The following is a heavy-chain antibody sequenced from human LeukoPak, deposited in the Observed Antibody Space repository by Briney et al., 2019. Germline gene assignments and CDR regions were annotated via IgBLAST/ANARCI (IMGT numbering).Heavy chain of an antibody. J-gene: IGHJ4*02. CDR1: GGSFSGYY. V-gene: IGHV4-34*01. D-gene: IGHD3-10*01. CDR2: INHSGST. Sequence: TSETLSLTCAVYGGSFSGYYWSWIRQPPGKGLEWIGEINHSGSTNYNTSLKSRVTISVNTSKNQFSLKLSSVTAADTAVYYCARVRFGQGLDYWGQGTLVTVSS. CDR3: ARVRFGQGLDY.